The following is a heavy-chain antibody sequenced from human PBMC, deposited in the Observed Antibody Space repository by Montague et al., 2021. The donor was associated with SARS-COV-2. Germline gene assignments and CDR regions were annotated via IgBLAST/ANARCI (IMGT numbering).Heavy chain of an antibody. CDR2: INEDGSQK. D-gene: IGHD2-21*02. CDR1: GFTFTTHW. CDR3: TALRRTDPFDY. Sequence: LSCAASGFTFTTHWMNWVRQAPGKGLEWVANINEDGSQKYYIDSVKGRFTISRDNARNSLFLQMTGLRAEDTAVYYCTALRRTDPFDYWGQGNLVTVSS. V-gene: IGHV3-7*01. J-gene: IGHJ4*02.